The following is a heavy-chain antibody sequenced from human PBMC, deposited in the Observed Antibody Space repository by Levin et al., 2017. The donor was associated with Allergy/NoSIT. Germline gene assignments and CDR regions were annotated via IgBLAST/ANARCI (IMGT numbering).Heavy chain of an antibody. V-gene: IGHV5-51*01. CDR3: ARRGNRDYYYYMDV. D-gene: IGHD2/OR15-2a*01. Sequence: KVSCQGSGYSFTSYWIGWVRQMPGKGLEWMGIIYPGDSDTRYSPSFQGQVTISADKSISTAYLQWSSLKDSDTAIYYCARRGNRDYYYYMDVWGKGTTVTVSS. CDR2: IYPGDSDT. CDR1: GYSFTSYW. J-gene: IGHJ6*03.